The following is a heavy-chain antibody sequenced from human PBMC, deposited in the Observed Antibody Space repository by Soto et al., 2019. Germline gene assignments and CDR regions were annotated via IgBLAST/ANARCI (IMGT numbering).Heavy chain of an antibody. CDR3: ARGSWDDVSGHYYMDV. Sequence: HSQTLSLTCDISGDSVSSNSAGWNCIRQTPSRGLEWLGRTYYKSKWYYTYAASVKSRITVSPDTSKNQFSLQLTSVTPEDTAVYYCARGSWDDVSGHYYMDVWDKGTTVTVSS. CDR2: TYYKSKWYY. D-gene: IGHD1-1*01. V-gene: IGHV6-1*01. CDR1: GDSVSSNSAG. J-gene: IGHJ6*03.